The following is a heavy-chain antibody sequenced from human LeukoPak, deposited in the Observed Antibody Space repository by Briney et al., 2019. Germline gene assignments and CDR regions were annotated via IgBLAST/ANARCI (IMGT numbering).Heavy chain of an antibody. Sequence: PSETLSLTCAVYGGSFSGYYWSWIRQPPGKGLEWIGEINHSGSTNYNPSLKSRVTISVDTSKNQFSLKLSSVTAADTAVYYCARGHIAVAGTVSAFDIWGQGTMVTVSS. V-gene: IGHV4-34*01. CDR2: INHSGST. CDR3: ARGHIAVAGTVSAFDI. D-gene: IGHD6-19*01. CDR1: GGSFSGYY. J-gene: IGHJ3*02.